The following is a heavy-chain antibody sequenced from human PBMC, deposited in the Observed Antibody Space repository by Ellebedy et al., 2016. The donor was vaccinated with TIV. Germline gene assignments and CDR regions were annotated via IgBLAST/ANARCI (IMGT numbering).Heavy chain of an antibody. D-gene: IGHD4-17*01. J-gene: IGHJ3*02. CDR2: INQDATKT. CDR1: GFSFRSYW. V-gene: IGHV3-7*01. Sequence: GESLKISCAASGFSFRSYWMTWVRQAPGRGLEWVANINQDATKTFYVDSVEGRFTISRDNAKNSLFLQMNSLRAEDTAVYYCATDGSYGDYRSPTHAFEMWGQGTLVTVSS. CDR3: ATDGSYGDYRSPTHAFEM.